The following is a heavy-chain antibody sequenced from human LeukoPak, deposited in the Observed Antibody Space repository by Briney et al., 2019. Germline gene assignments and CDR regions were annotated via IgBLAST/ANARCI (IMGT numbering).Heavy chain of an antibody. CDR1: GASISGYY. CDR3: ARDDADPSGQFKAFDP. J-gene: IGHJ5*02. V-gene: IGHV4-4*07. D-gene: IGHD2-2*01. CDR2: IHSSGIT. Sequence: SETLSLTCTVSGASISGYYWTWIRQPAGKGLEWIGRIHSSGITNYNPSLKIRVTMSIDTSKNQFSLKVTSVIAADTAVYYCARDDADPSGQFKAFDPWGQGTLVTVSS.